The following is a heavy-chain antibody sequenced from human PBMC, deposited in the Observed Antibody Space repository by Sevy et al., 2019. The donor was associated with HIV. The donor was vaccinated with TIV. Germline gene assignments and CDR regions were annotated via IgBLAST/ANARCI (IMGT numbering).Heavy chain of an antibody. CDR2: MSNSGGTI. CDR3: ASQRGGYERLYYFDY. D-gene: IGHD5-12*01. V-gene: IGHV3-48*01. Sequence: GGSLRLSCAASGFSFSSYSMNWVRQAPGKGLEWLSYMSNSGGTIHYADSVKGRFTISRDNAKNSLYLQMNSLRAEDTAVYYCASQRGGYERLYYFDYWGQGTLITVSS. J-gene: IGHJ4*02. CDR1: GFSFSSYS.